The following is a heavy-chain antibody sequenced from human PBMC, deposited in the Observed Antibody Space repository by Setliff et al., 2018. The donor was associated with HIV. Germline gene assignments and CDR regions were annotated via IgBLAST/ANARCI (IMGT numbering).Heavy chain of an antibody. CDR1: GYSFTNYW. Sequence: GESLKISCKGSGYSFTNYWIGWVRQLPGKGLEWMGRIDPSDSYINYGPSFQGHVTISADKSTNTAFLQWSSLKASESAMYYCSRGIAVAGHDFANTPGDIWGQGTMVTVSS. CDR3: SRGIAVAGHDFANTPGDI. J-gene: IGHJ3*02. CDR2: IDPSDSYI. D-gene: IGHD6-19*01. V-gene: IGHV5-10-1*01.